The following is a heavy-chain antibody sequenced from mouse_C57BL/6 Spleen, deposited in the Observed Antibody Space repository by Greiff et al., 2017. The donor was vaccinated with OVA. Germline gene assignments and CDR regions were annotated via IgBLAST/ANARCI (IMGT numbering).Heavy chain of an antibody. CDR1: GYTFTSYW. CDR2: IHPNSGST. CDR3: ARDYYGSKTSWFAY. Sequence: QVQLQQPGAELVKPGASVKLSCKASGYTFTSYWMHWVKQRPGQGLEWIGMIHPNSGSTNYNEKFKSKATLTVDKSSSTAYTQLSSLTSEDSAVYYCARDYYGSKTSWFAYWGQGTLVTVSA. V-gene: IGHV1-64*01. J-gene: IGHJ3*01. D-gene: IGHD1-1*01.